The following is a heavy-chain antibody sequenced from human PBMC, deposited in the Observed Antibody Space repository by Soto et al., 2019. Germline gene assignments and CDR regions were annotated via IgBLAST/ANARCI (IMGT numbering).Heavy chain of an antibody. CDR1: GFSLSTSGVG. D-gene: IGHD1-26*01. V-gene: IGHV2-5*02. CDR3: AHRHSGSYQAVDY. CDR2: IYWDNDK. Sequence: QITLKESGPPLVTPTQTLTLMCTFSGFSLSTSGVGVGWIRQPPGKALEWLALIYWDNDKFYNPSLKSRLTITKDTSKNLVVLIMTNIDPVDTATYYCAHRHSGSYQAVDYWGQGTLVTVSS. J-gene: IGHJ4*02.